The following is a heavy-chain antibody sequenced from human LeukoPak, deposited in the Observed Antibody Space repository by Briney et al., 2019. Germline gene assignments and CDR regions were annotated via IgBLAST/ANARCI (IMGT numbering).Heavy chain of an antibody. D-gene: IGHD3-10*01. J-gene: IGHJ5*02. CDR3: ARGSDSGSYYMPLFDP. CDR1: GFTFIDYD. Sequence: GGSLRLSCAASGFTFIDYDMHWVRQAPGKGLEWVAVISYDGSNKYYADSVKGRFTISRDNSKNTLYLQMNSLRAEDTAVYYCARGSDSGSYYMPLFDPWGQGTLVTVSS. V-gene: IGHV3-30*03. CDR2: ISYDGSNK.